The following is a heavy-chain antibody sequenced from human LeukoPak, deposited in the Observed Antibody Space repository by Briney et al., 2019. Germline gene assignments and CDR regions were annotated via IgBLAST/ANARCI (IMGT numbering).Heavy chain of an antibody. D-gene: IGHD3-10*01. CDR2: ITYDGSNK. J-gene: IGHJ4*02. V-gene: IGHV3-30*04. CDR3: ARERVWFGELLFYFDY. Sequence: GRSLRLSCAASGFTFSSYAMHWVRQAPGKGPEWVAGITYDGSNKYYADSVKGRFPISRHNSKTTLYLQMNGLRAEDRAVYYCARERVWFGELLFYFDYWGQGTLVTVSS. CDR1: GFTFSSYA.